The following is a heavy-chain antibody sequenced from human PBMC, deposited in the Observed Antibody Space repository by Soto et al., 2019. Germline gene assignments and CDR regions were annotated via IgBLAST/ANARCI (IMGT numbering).Heavy chain of an antibody. CDR2: VSGSGSFT. D-gene: IGHD3-10*01. CDR3: AKIPTGSGSSKFDY. V-gene: IGHV3-23*01. Sequence: GGSLRLSCAASGFTFRTYAMNWVPQAPGKGLEWISAVSGSGSFTYYADSVRGRFTISRDNSQNQLYLQMNNLRGDDTAMYYCAKIPTGSGSSKFDYWGQGIQVTVSS. CDR1: GFTFRTYA. J-gene: IGHJ4*02.